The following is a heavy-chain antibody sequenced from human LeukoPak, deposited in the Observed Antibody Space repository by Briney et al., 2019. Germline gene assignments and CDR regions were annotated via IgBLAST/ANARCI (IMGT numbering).Heavy chain of an antibody. D-gene: IGHD1-26*01. CDR2: ISWNSGSI. V-gene: IGHV3-9*01. J-gene: IGHJ4*02. CDR3: AKDMRLSLVGATQGGFDY. Sequence: RRSLRLSCAASGFTFDDYAMHWVRQAPGKGLEWVSGISWNSGSIGYADSVKGRSTISRDNAKNSLYLQMSSLRAEDTALYYCAKDMRLSLVGATQGGFDYWGQGTLVTVSS. CDR1: GFTFDDYA.